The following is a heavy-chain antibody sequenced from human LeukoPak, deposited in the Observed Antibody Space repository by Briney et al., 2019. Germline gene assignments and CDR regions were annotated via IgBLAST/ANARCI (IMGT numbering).Heavy chain of an antibody. CDR1: GFTFSNYA. D-gene: IGHD2/OR15-2a*01. J-gene: IGHJ6*02. Sequence: PGRSLRLSCAASGFTFSNYAMHWVRQAPGKGLEWVAVIPYDGTNKYYPDSVKGRFTISRDNSYNTLYLQMDSLTAEDTAVYYCAKESTTYYYYGMHVWGQGTTVTVSS. CDR2: IPYDGTNK. V-gene: IGHV3-30*18. CDR3: AKESTTYYYYGMHV.